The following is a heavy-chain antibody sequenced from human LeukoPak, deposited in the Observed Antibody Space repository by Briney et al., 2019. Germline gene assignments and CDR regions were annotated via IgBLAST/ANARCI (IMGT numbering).Heavy chain of an antibody. CDR1: GFTFSSYA. D-gene: IGHD3-22*01. Sequence: GGSLRLSCAASGFTFSSYAMSWVRQAPGKGLEWVSAISGSGGSTYYADSVKGRFTISRDNSKNTLYLQMNSLRAEDTAVYYCATPRGYYDSNGYYTPLYSDFQHWGQGTLVTVSS. J-gene: IGHJ1*01. CDR2: ISGSGGST. CDR3: ATPRGYYDSNGYYTPLYSDFQH. V-gene: IGHV3-23*01.